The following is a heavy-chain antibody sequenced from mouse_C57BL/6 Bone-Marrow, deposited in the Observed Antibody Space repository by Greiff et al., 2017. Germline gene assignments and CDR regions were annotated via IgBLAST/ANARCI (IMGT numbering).Heavy chain of an antibody. CDR1: GFSFNTYA. D-gene: IGHD2-13*01. V-gene: IGHV10-1*01. CDR2: IRSKSNNYAT. Sequence: EVKLVESGGGLVQPKGSLKLSCAASGFSFNTYAMNWVRQAPGKGLERVARIRSKSNNYATYYADSLKDRFTISRDASESMLYLQMNNLKTEDTAMYYCVRPSDEDYAMDYWGQGTSVTVSS. J-gene: IGHJ4*01. CDR3: VRPSDEDYAMDY.